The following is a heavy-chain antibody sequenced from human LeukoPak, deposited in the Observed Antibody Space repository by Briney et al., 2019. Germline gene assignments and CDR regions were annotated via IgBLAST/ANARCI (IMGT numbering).Heavy chain of an antibody. D-gene: IGHD6-13*01. CDR1: GFTFSSYA. Sequence: GGSLRLSCAASGFTFSSYAMSWVRQAPGKGLEWVSAISGSGGSTYYADSVKGRFTISRGNSKNTLYLQMNSLRAEDTAVYYCAKDRGAAAASYYFDYWGQGTLVTVSS. CDR3: AKDRGAAAASYYFDY. V-gene: IGHV3-23*01. CDR2: ISGSGGST. J-gene: IGHJ4*02.